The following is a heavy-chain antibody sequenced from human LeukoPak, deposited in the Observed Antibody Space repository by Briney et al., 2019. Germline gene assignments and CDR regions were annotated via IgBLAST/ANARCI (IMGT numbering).Heavy chain of an antibody. D-gene: IGHD4-17*01. J-gene: IGHJ2*01. CDR3: ARGRTTVTSLRSLDL. V-gene: IGHV1-18*01. Sequence: ASVTVSCTASGYTFTIYGIRWVRQAPGQGLEWMGWISAYNGNTNYAQKLQGRVTMTTDTSTSTAYMELRSLRSDDTAVYSCARGRTTVTSLRSLDLWGRGTLVTVSS. CDR2: ISAYNGNT. CDR1: GYTFTIYG.